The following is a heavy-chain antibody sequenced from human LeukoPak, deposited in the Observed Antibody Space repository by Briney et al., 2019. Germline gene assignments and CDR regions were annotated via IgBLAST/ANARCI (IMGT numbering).Heavy chain of an antibody. D-gene: IGHD7-27*01. V-gene: IGHV3-53*01. CDR1: GFTVSNSF. J-gene: IGHJ4*02. CDR3: TKTGGPWD. CDR2: IYSDGTS. Sequence: GGSLRPSCAASGFTVSNSFMSWIRQAPGKGLEWVSVIYSDGTSYYADSVKARFSISRDNSKNSLYLQMNSLRVEDTAMYYCTKTGGPWDWGQGTLVTVSP.